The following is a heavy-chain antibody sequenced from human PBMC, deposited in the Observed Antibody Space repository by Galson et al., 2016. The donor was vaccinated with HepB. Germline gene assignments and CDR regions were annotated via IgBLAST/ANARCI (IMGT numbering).Heavy chain of an antibody. D-gene: IGHD5-12*01. Sequence: PALVKPTQTLTLTCTFSGFSLSTSGMCVSWIRHPPGKALEWLARIAWDDDNYYSTSLKTRLTISKDTSKNQVVLTMTNMDPVDTATYYCARRSGYDLGGAFDIWGQGTMVTVSS. CDR1: GFSLSTSGMC. CDR3: ARRSGYDLGGAFDI. CDR2: IAWDDDN. J-gene: IGHJ3*02. V-gene: IGHV2-70*11.